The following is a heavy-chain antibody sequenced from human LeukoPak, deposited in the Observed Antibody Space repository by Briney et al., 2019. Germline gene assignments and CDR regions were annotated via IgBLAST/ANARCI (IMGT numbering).Heavy chain of an antibody. D-gene: IGHD4-23*01. J-gene: IGHJ4*02. CDR3: ARDTGTVVDY. CDR1: GGXISTYY. CDR2: IYYSGST. V-gene: IGHV4-59*01. Sequence: SETLSLTCTVSGGXISTYYWSWIRQPPGKGLEWIGYIYYSGSTNYNPSLKSRVTTSVDTSKNQFSLKLSSVTAADTAVYYCARDTGTVVDYWGQGTLVTVSS.